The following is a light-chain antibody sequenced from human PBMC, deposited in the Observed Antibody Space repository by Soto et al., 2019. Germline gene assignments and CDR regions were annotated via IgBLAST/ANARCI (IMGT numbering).Light chain of an antibody. Sequence: VLTQSPATLSLSPGERAILSCRASQSVSSYFAWYQQKPGQAPRLLIYDASYMATDIPTRFSGSGSGTDFTLTISSLKPEDFAVYYCHQRNNWPYTFGQGTKLEI. CDR3: HQRNNWPYT. CDR2: DAS. J-gene: IGKJ2*01. CDR1: QSVSSY. V-gene: IGKV3-11*01.